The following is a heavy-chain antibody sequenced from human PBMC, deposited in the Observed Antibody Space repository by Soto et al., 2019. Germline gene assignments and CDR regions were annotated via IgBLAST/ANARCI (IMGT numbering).Heavy chain of an antibody. Sequence: PGGSLRLSCAASGFTFSSSWMRWVRQAPGKGLEWVANIKQDGREKYYVDSVKGRFIISRDNAKNSLYLQMNSLRSEDTAVYYCTAPGGYKMGVWGPGTTVTVSS. J-gene: IGHJ6*02. CDR2: IKQDGREK. CDR1: GFTFSSSW. V-gene: IGHV3-7*05. D-gene: IGHD3-22*01. CDR3: TAPGGYKMGV.